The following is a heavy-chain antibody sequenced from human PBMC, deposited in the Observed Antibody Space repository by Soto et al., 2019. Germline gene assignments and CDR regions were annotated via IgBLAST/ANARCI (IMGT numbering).Heavy chain of an antibody. J-gene: IGHJ3*02. CDR2: INAGNSNT. CDR1: GYTFTSYA. Sequence: ASVKVSCTASGYTFTSYAMQWVRQAPGQRLEWMGWINAGNSNTKYSQKLQGRVTITRDTSASTAYMELSSLRSEDTAVYYCARIAVAGTAYGFDIWGQGTMVTVSS. CDR3: ARIAVAGTAYGFDI. V-gene: IGHV1-3*01. D-gene: IGHD6-19*01.